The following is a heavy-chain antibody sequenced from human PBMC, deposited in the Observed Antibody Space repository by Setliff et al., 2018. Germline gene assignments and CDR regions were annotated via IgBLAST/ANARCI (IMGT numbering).Heavy chain of an antibody. Sequence: SETLSLTCTVSGGSIRSSSYYWGWIRQPPGKGLEWIGSIYYSGSTYYNPSLKSRVTISVDTSKNQFSLKLSSVTAADTAVYYCARDNWAAAGIFDYWGQGTLVTVS. V-gene: IGHV4-39*07. CDR3: ARDNWAAAGIFDY. CDR2: IYYSGST. J-gene: IGHJ4*02. CDR1: GGSIRSSSYY. D-gene: IGHD6-13*01.